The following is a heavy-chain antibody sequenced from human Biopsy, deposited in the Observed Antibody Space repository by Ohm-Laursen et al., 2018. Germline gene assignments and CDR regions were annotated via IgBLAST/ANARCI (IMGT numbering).Heavy chain of an antibody. CDR1: GGSISNNNYY. CDR2: IFYGGST. D-gene: IGHD3-22*01. J-gene: IGHJ5*02. Sequence: GTLSLTCTVSGGSISNNNYYWGWIRQPPGKGLEWIGSIFYGGSTHYKPSLKSRVNISVDTSKNQFSQELNSVTAADPAVYYCAKDYDTSGYYYVSWGQGTLVTVSS. CDR3: AKDYDTSGYYYVS. V-gene: IGHV4-39*01.